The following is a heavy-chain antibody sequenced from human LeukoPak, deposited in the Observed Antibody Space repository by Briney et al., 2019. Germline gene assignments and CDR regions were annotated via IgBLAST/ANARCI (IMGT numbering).Heavy chain of an antibody. Sequence: ASVKVSCKASGGTCSSYAISWVRQAPGQGLEWMGGIIPIFGTANYAQKFQGRVTITADESTSTAYMELSSLRSEDTAVYYCARDRGDSSSWYYFDYGGQGTLVTVSS. D-gene: IGHD6-13*01. J-gene: IGHJ4*02. V-gene: IGHV1-69*13. CDR1: GGTCSSYA. CDR2: IIPIFGTA. CDR3: ARDRGDSSSWYYFDY.